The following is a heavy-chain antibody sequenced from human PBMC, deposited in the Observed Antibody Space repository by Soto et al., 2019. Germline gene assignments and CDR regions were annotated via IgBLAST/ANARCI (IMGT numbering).Heavy chain of an antibody. J-gene: IGHJ4*02. Sequence: SETLSLTCAVYGGSFSGYYWSWIRQPPGKGLEWIGEINHSGSTNYNPSLKSRVTISVDTSKNQFSLKLSSVTAADTAVYYCASVRKRFYGSGSYYPRFDYWGQGTLVT. V-gene: IGHV4-34*01. CDR3: ASVRKRFYGSGSYYPRFDY. CDR2: INHSGST. CDR1: GGSFSGYY. D-gene: IGHD3-10*01.